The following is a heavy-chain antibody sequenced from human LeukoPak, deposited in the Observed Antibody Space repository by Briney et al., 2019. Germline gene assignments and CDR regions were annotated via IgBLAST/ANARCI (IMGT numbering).Heavy chain of an antibody. Sequence: ASVKVSCKASGYTFTGYYMHWVRQAPGQGLEWMGWINPNSGGTNYAQKFQGRVTMTRDTSISTAYMELSRLRSDDTAVYYCARALLSNLNWFDPWGQATLVTVSS. J-gene: IGHJ5*02. V-gene: IGHV1-2*02. D-gene: IGHD2-21*01. CDR2: INPNSGGT. CDR1: GYTFTGYY. CDR3: ARALLSNLNWFDP.